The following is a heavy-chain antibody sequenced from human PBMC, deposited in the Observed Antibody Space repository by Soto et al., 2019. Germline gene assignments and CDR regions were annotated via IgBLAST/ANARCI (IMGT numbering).Heavy chain of an antibody. D-gene: IGHD6-13*01. V-gene: IGHV4-31*03. CDR3: AREVAAAGISP. CDR1: GGSISSGGYY. CDR2: IYYSGST. Sequence: SETLSLTCTVSGGSISSGGYYWSWIRQHPGKGLEWIGYIYYSGSTYYNPSLKSRVTISVDTSKNQFSLKLSSVTAADTAVYYCAREVAAAGISPWGQGTLVTVSS. J-gene: IGHJ5*02.